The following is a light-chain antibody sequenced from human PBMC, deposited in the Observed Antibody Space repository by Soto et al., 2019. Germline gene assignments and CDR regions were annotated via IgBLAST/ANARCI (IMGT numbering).Light chain of an antibody. CDR2: ANT. V-gene: IGLV1-40*01. CDR1: SSNIGAGFD. CDR3: QYYDTSLRWV. Sequence: QSVLTQPPSVSGAPGQRVTISCIGSSSNIGAGFDVNWYQQLPGTATKLLIYANTNRPSGVPDRFSGSKSGTSASLAITGLQAEDEADYYCQYYDTSLRWVFDGGTKLTVL. J-gene: IGLJ2*01.